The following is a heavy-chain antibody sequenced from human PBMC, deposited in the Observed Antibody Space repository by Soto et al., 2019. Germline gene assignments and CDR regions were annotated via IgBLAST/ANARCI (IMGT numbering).Heavy chain of an antibody. Sequence: QVQLVESGGGVVQPGRSLRLSCAASGFTFSSYGMHWVRQAPGKGLEWVAVIWYDGSNKYYADSVKGRFTISRDNSKNTLYLQMNSLRAEDTAVYYCARDLGSIAAALDYWGQGTLVTVSS. CDR2: IWYDGSNK. CDR1: GFTFSSYG. V-gene: IGHV3-33*01. J-gene: IGHJ4*02. D-gene: IGHD6-13*01. CDR3: ARDLGSIAAALDY.